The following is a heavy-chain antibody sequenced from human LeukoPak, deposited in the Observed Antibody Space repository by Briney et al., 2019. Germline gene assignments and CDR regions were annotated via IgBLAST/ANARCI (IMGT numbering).Heavy chain of an antibody. D-gene: IGHD6-13*01. CDR1: GGTFSSYA. Sequence: SVRVSCKASGGTFSSYAISWVRQAPGQGLEWMGGIIPIFGTANYAQKFQGRVTITADESTSTAYMELSSLRSEDTAVYYCARVEAAAGPGGPMYYYGMDVWGQGTTVTVSS. V-gene: IGHV1-69*13. CDR3: ARVEAAAGPGGPMYYYGMDV. J-gene: IGHJ6*02. CDR2: IIPIFGTA.